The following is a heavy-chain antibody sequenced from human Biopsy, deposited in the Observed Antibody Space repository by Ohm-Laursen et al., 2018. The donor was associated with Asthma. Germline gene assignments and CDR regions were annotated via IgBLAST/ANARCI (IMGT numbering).Heavy chain of an antibody. CDR3: ARTYYDFLTGQVNDAFAL. CDR2: INAGNGNT. D-gene: IGHD3-9*01. CDR1: GYTFIHYA. V-gene: IGHV1-3*01. Sequence: ASVKVSCKASGYTFIHYAIHWVRQAPGQRLEWMGWINAGNGNTKYSQKFQGRVTITRDTSASTAYMDLRSLRSEDTAMYYCARTYYDFLTGQVNDAFALWGKGTMVTVSS. J-gene: IGHJ3*01.